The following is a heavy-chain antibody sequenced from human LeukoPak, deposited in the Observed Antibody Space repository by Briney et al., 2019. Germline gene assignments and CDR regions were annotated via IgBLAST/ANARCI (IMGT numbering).Heavy chain of an antibody. Sequence: SETLSLTCAVYGGSFSGYYWSWIRQPPGKGLEWIGEINHSGSTNYNPSLKSRVTISVDTSKNQFSLKPSSVTAADTAVYYCARVRYYYGMDVWGQGTTVTVSS. CDR3: ARVRYYYGMDV. J-gene: IGHJ6*02. CDR2: INHSGST. CDR1: GGSFSGYY. V-gene: IGHV4-34*01.